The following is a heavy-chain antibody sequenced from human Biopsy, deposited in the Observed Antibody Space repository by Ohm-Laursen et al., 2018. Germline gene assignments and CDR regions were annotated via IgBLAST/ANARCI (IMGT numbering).Heavy chain of an antibody. D-gene: IGHD3-3*01. J-gene: IGHJ5*02. CDR2: VYNGGIT. Sequence: GTLSLTCRVSGGSIISYYWTWNRQPPGKGLEWIGHVYNGGITNYNPSLKSRVTISKDAPKNQFSLQVNSVTAADTAVYYCARTPRDSFWSGSYKRGLWFDPWGQGTLVIVSS. CDR1: GGSIISYY. CDR3: ARTPRDSFWSGSYKRGLWFDP. V-gene: IGHV4-59*01.